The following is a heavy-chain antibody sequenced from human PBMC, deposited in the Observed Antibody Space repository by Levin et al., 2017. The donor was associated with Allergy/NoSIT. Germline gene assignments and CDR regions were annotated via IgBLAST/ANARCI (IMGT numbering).Heavy chain of an antibody. CDR1: GYDFSSYA. CDR2: INTNTGNP. V-gene: IGHV7-4-1*01. Sequence: AASVKVSCKASGYDFSSYAMNWVRQAPGQGLEWMGWINTNTGNPTYARGFTGRFVFSLDTSASTAYLQIDSLTAEDTAVYYCARALSGSWYDWFDPWGQGTLVTVSS. D-gene: IGHD6-13*01. J-gene: IGHJ5*02. CDR3: ARALSGSWYDWFDP.